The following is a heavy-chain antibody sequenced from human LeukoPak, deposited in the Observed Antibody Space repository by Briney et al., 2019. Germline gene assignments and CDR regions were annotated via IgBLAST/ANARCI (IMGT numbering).Heavy chain of an antibody. CDR1: GGSFTGYY. J-gene: IGHJ4*02. CDR3: ANWYYYGSGNSPRRGPPFDY. V-gene: IGHV4-34*01. CDR2: INQSGRT. Sequence: SETLSLTCAVYGGSFTGYYWSWIRQPPGKGLEWIGEINQSGRTNYNPSLKSRVTISADTSKNQFSLKLSFVIAADTAVYYCANWYYYGSGNSPRRGPPFDYWGQGTLVTVSS. D-gene: IGHD3-10*01.